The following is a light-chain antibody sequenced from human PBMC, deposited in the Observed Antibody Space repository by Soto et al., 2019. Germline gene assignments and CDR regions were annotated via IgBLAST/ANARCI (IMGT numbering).Light chain of an antibody. CDR3: SSYTSSATLVL. CDR2: DVS. CDR1: SSDVGGYNY. V-gene: IGLV2-14*01. J-gene: IGLJ2*01. Sequence: QSALTQPASVSGSPGQSITISCTGTSSDVGGYNYVSWYQQHPGKAPKLIIYDVSYRPSGVSNRFSGSKSGHTSSLTISGLHAEDEAEYYCSSYTSSATLVLFGGGTKPTVL.